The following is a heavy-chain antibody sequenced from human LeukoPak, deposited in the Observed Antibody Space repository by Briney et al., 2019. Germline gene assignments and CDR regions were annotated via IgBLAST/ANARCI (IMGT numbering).Heavy chain of an antibody. Sequence: GGSLRLSCAASGFTFSSYEMNWVRQAPGKGLEWVSYISSGGSTIYYADSVKGRFTISRDNAKNSLYLQMNSLRAEDTAVYYCARDSYYYDSSGYYFGLWGQGTLVTVSS. D-gene: IGHD3-22*01. CDR2: ISSGGSTI. CDR3: ARDSYYYDSSGYYFGL. J-gene: IGHJ4*02. CDR1: GFTFSSYE. V-gene: IGHV3-48*03.